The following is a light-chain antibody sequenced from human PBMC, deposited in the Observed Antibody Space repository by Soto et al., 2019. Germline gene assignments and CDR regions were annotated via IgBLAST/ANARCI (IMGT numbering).Light chain of an antibody. CDR2: AAS. Sequence: DIQMTRAPSSLGGAVGGRGAITCVASQGISNYLAWYQKKTGKVPKLLIYAASTLQSAVPSRFSGTASATDLPIPITSLQTQDAATYYCQKYNSAPWTFGPGTKVDIK. CDR1: QGISNY. V-gene: IGKV1-27*01. J-gene: IGKJ1*01. CDR3: QKYNSAPWT.